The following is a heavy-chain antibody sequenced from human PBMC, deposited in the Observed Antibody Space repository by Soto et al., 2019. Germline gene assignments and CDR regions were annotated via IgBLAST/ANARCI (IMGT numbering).Heavy chain of an antibody. Sequence: SETLSLTGTVSGGSISSYYWSWIRQPAGKGLEWIGRIYTSGSTNYNPSLKSRVTMSVDTSKNQFSLKLSSVTAADTAVYYCARDEQLVPTYYYYGMDVWGQGTTVTVSS. CDR3: ARDEQLVPTYYYYGMDV. V-gene: IGHV4-4*07. CDR2: IYTSGST. D-gene: IGHD6-6*01. CDR1: GGSISSYY. J-gene: IGHJ6*02.